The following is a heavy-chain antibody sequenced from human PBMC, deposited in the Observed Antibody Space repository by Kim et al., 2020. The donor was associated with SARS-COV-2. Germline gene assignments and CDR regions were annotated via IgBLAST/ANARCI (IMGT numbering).Heavy chain of an antibody. V-gene: IGHV3-30*02. CDR3: AKSEYRSGYDRYYFDY. Sequence: SVRGRFTLSRDNSKSTLYLQMNSLRAEDTAVYYCAKSEYRSGYDRYYFDYWGQGTLVTVSS. J-gene: IGHJ4*02. D-gene: IGHD5-12*01.